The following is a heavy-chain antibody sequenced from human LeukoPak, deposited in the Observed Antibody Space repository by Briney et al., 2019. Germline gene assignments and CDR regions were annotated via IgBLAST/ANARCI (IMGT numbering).Heavy chain of an antibody. CDR2: IYYSGST. CDR3: AREGGVDY. D-gene: IGHD1-26*01. CDR1: GGSISSYY. V-gene: IGHV4-59*12. Sequence: SETLSLTCTVSGGSISSYYWSWIRQPPGKGLEWIGYIYYSGSTNYNPPLKSRVTISVDTSKNQFSLKLSSVTAADTAVYYCAREGGVDYWGQGTLVTVSS. J-gene: IGHJ4*02.